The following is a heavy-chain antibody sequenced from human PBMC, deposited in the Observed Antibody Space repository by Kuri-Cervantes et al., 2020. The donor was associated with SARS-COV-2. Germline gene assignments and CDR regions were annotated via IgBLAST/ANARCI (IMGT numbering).Heavy chain of an antibody. CDR1: GDTVSSYS. V-gene: IGHV1-69*06. CDR3: ARDRVGRENAFDV. J-gene: IGHJ3*01. D-gene: IGHD5-24*01. Sequence: SVKVSCKAIGDTVSSYSISWVRQAPGQGLEWMGGIIPLFGTTGSAQTSRGRITITADKSTNTAYMELSSLTSEDTAMYFCARDRVGRENAFDVWGLGTMVTVSS. CDR2: IIPLFGTT.